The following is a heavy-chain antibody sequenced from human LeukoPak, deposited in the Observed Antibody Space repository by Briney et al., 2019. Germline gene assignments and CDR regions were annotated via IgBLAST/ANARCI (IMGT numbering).Heavy chain of an antibody. CDR1: GLTFISSW. J-gene: IGHJ4*02. CDR3: ARDLAFSRLDY. Sequence: GGSLRLSCAVSGLTFISSWMDWVRQAPGKGLEWVASINPDGIKRYSADSVKGRFTISRDNARNSLYLQMDSLRAEDTAFYYCARDLAFSRLDYWGQGVLVTVSP. V-gene: IGHV3-7*01. D-gene: IGHD2/OR15-2a*01. CDR2: INPDGIKR.